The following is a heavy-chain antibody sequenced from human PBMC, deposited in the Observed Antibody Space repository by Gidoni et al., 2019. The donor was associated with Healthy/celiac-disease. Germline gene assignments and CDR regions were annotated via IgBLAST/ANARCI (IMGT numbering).Heavy chain of an antibody. V-gene: IGHV4-31*03. J-gene: IGHJ3*02. D-gene: IGHD3-9*01. CDR3: ARDGDGFIDYYALDI. CDR1: GGAISCGCYY. CDR2: IYYSGNT. Sequence: QVQLQESGPGLVKPSQTLSLTCTVPGGAISCGCYYWSWIRQHPGKGLEWIGYIYYSGNTYYNPSLKSRVTMSADTSKNQFSLKLSAVTDADTAMYYCARDGDGFIDYYALDIWGQGTMVTVSS.